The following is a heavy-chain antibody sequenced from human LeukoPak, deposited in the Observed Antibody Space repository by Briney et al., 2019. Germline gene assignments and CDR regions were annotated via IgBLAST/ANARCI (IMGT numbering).Heavy chain of an antibody. Sequence: SETLSLTCSVSVDSISSDYWSWIRQLAGKGLEWIGRIYTTGSTNYNPSLKSRVTMSVDMSKNQFSLKLSSVTAADTAVYYCASASRYWGQGTLVTVSS. CDR1: VDSISSDY. J-gene: IGHJ4*02. D-gene: IGHD3-9*01. CDR2: IYTTGST. V-gene: IGHV4-4*07. CDR3: ASASRY.